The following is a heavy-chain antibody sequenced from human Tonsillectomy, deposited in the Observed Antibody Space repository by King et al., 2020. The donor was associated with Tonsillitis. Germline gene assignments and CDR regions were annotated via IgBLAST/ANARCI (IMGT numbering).Heavy chain of an antibody. V-gene: IGHV4-59*01. Sequence: VQLQESGPGLVKPSETLSLTCTVSGGSISPYYWTWIRQPPGEGLEWIAYLYHSGSPNSNPSLKSRVTISLDKAKNHLSLRLGSVTAADTAVYYCARATTSYDGSTGYPLIDYWGRGTLVTVSS. D-gene: IGHD3-22*01. CDR2: LYHSGSP. CDR1: GGSISPYY. CDR3: ARATTSYDGSTGYPLIDY. J-gene: IGHJ4*02.